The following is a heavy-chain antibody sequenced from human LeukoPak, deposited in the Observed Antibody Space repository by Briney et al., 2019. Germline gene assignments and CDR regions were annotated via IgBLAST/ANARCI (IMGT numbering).Heavy chain of an antibody. Sequence: ASVKLSCKASGYTFTSYGISWVRQARGQGLEWMVWISSYNGNTNYAQKLQGRVTMTTDTSTSTAYMELRSLRSDDTAVYYCARSSSVLLWFGELFADWFDPWGQGTLVTVSS. CDR1: GYTFTSYG. CDR2: ISSYNGNT. CDR3: ARSSSVLLWFGELFADWFDP. D-gene: IGHD3-10*01. J-gene: IGHJ5*02. V-gene: IGHV1-18*04.